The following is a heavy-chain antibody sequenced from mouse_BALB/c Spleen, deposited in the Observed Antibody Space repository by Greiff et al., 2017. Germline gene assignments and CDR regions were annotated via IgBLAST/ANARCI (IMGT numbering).Heavy chain of an antibody. V-gene: IGHV5-12*01. CDR2: ISTGDGST. CDR1: GFTFSDYY. J-gene: IGHJ2*01. CDR3: ARQSLYGNYLYYLDY. Sequence: EVQRLESGGGLVKPGASLKLSCAASGFTFSDYYMYWVRQTPEQRLEWVATISTGDGSTYYPDTVKGRFTISRDNAKNTLYMQLSSLKSEDTAVYYCARQSLYGNYLYYLDYWGQGTTLTVSS. D-gene: IGHD2-1*01.